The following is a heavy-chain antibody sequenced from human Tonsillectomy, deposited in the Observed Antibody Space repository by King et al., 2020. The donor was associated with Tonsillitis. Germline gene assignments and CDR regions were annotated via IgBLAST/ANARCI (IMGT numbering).Heavy chain of an antibody. Sequence: VQLVESGGGVVQPGKSLRLSCAASGFTFSSYGMHWVRQAPGKGLEWVAVIWYDGGNKYYADSVKGRFTISRDNSKNTLYLQMNSLRAEDTAVYYCARDDDFWSGYYYRVDAFDIWGQGTMVTVSS. CDR3: ARDDDFWSGYYYRVDAFDI. V-gene: IGHV3-33*01. CDR1: GFTFSSYG. CDR2: IWYDGGNK. J-gene: IGHJ3*02. D-gene: IGHD3-3*01.